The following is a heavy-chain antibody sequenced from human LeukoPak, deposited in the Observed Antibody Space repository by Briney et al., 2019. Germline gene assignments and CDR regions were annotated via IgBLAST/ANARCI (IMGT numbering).Heavy chain of an antibody. CDR2: IYYRGST. V-gene: IGHV4-39*07. CDR1: GGSISSYY. D-gene: IGHD6-6*01. Sequence: PSETLSLTCTVSGGSISSYYWGWIRQPPGKGLEWIGSIYYRGSTYYNPSLKSRVTISVDTSKNQFSLKLSSVTAADTAVYYCARAKGIAARPTRPWFDPWGQGTLVTVSS. J-gene: IGHJ5*02. CDR3: ARAKGIAARPTRPWFDP.